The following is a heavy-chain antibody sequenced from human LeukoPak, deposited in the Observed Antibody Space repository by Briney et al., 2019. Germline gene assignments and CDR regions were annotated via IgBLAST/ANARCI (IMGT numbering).Heavy chain of an antibody. Sequence: ASVKVSCKTSGYHFNRYTITWVRQAPGQGLEWMGWVSTSNGDTSYADKFRGRVTMTTETVTKTAYMELGRLRSGDTAMYFCARVSDTSMVTPGFDSWGQGTLVTVSS. V-gene: IGHV1-18*01. D-gene: IGHD5-18*01. J-gene: IGHJ4*02. CDR2: VSTSNGDT. CDR1: GYHFNRYT. CDR3: ARVSDTSMVTPGFDS.